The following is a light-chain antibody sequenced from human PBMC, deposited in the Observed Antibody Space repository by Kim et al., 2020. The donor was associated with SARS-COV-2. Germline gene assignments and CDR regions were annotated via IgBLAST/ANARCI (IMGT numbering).Light chain of an antibody. CDR2: WAS. CDR3: QQYYSTPQT. J-gene: IGKJ2*01. V-gene: IGKV4-1*01. CDR1: QSVLYSSNNKNY. Sequence: RATINFKSSQSVLYSSNNKNYFAWYQQKPGQPPKLLIYWASTRESGVPDRFSGSGSGTDFTLTISSLQAEDVAVYYCQQYYSTPQTFGQGTKLEI.